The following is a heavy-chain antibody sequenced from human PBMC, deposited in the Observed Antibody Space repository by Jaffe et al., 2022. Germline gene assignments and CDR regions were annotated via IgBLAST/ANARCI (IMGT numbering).Heavy chain of an antibody. Sequence: QVQLQESGPGLVKPSETLSLTCTVSGGSISSYYWSWIRQPPGKGLEWIGYIYYSGSTNYNPSLKSRVTISVDTSKNQFSLKLSSVTAADTAVYYCASSPWSGLNYYYYMDVWGKGTTVTVSS. CDR3: ASSPWSGLNYYYYMDV. CDR2: IYYSGST. D-gene: IGHD3-3*01. J-gene: IGHJ6*03. V-gene: IGHV4-59*01. CDR1: GGSISSYY.